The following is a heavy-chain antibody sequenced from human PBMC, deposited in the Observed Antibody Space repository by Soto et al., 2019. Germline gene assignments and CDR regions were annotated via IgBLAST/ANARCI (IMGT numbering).Heavy chain of an antibody. J-gene: IGHJ6*02. D-gene: IGHD2-2*01. CDR1: GFTFSRYE. CDR2: ISSSGSTI. CDR3: ARDGTVVVPAAREYYYYGMDV. Sequence: PGGSLRLSCAASGFTFSRYEMNWVRQAPGKGLEWVSYISSSGSTIYYADSVKGRFTISRDNAKNSLYLQMNSLRAEDTAVYYCARDGTVVVPAAREYYYYGMDVWGQGTTVTVSS. V-gene: IGHV3-48*03.